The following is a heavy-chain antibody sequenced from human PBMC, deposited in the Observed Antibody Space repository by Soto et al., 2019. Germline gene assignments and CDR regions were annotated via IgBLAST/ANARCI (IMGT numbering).Heavy chain of an antibody. V-gene: IGHV3-33*01. CDR1: GFTFSSYG. Sequence: QVQLVESGGGVVQPGRSLRLSCAASGFTFSSYGMHWVRQAPGKGLEWVALVWYDGGNKYYADSVKGRFTISRDNSKHTLYLQMTSLRDEDTAVYYCVRAAGYSGNDYVYYYGMDVWGQGPTVTVSS. CDR2: VWYDGGNK. CDR3: VRAAGYSGNDYVYYYGMDV. D-gene: IGHD5-12*01. J-gene: IGHJ6*02.